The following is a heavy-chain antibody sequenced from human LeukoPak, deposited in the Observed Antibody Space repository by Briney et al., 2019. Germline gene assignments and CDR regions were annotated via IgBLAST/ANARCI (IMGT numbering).Heavy chain of an antibody. Sequence: PSETLSLTCTISGGSIRSGSDYWSWIRQPAGKGLEWIGRIYSSGSTDYNPSLKSRVTISMDTSKNQFSLKLSSVTAADTAVYYCAVWSNYYTSAFDIWGQGTMVTVSS. J-gene: IGHJ3*02. CDR3: AVWSNYYTSAFDI. D-gene: IGHD3-3*01. CDR2: IYSSGST. V-gene: IGHV4-61*02. CDR1: GGSIRSGSDY.